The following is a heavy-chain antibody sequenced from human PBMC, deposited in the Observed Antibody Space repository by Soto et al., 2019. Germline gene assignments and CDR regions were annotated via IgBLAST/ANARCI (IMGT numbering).Heavy chain of an antibody. D-gene: IGHD5-18*01. CDR1: GFTFSSYG. Sequence: QVQLVESGGGVVQPGRSLRLSCAASGFTFSSYGMHWVRQAPGKGLEWVAVIWYDGSNKYYADSVKGRFTISRDNSKNTLYLQMNSLRAEDTAVYYCVRDQVTGRYYYYGMDVWGQGTTVTVSS. CDR2: IWYDGSNK. V-gene: IGHV3-33*01. J-gene: IGHJ6*02. CDR3: VRDQVTGRYYYYGMDV.